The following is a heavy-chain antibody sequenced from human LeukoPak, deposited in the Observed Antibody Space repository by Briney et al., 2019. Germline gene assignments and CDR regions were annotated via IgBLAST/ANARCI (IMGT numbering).Heavy chain of an antibody. Sequence: PGGSLTLSCAASGFTFSNYWMSWVRQAPGKGLEWVANIKQSGSEKNYVDSVKDRFTISRDNAENSLYLQVNSLGAEDTAVYYCARGGSWFDVWGQGTLVNVSS. CDR2: IKQSGSEK. J-gene: IGHJ5*02. CDR1: GFTFSNYW. CDR3: ARGGSWFDV. V-gene: IGHV3-7*01. D-gene: IGHD5-12*01.